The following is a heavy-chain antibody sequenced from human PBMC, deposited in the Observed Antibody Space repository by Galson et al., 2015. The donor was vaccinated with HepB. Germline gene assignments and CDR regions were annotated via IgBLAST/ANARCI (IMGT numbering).Heavy chain of an antibody. Sequence: SVKVSCKASGYTFTSYAMHWVRQAPGQRLEWMGWINAGNGNTKYSQKFQGRVTITRDTSASTAYMELSSLRSEDTAVYYCARFPLRWFGDANWFDPWGQGTLVTVSS. CDR3: ARFPLRWFGDANWFDP. CDR1: GYTFTSYA. J-gene: IGHJ5*02. D-gene: IGHD3-10*01. V-gene: IGHV1-3*01. CDR2: INAGNGNT.